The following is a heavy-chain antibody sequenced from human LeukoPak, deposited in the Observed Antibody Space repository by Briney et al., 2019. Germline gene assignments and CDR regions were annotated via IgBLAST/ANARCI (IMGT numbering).Heavy chain of an antibody. CDR1: GFTFSSYW. CDR2: INSDGSST. J-gene: IGHJ3*02. D-gene: IGHD6-19*01. V-gene: IGHV3-74*01. Sequence: GGSLRLSCAASGFTFSSYWMRWVRQAPGKGLVWVSRINSDGSSTSYADSVKGRFTISRDNAKNTLYLQMNSLRAEDTAVYYCARPRPQWLIDAFDIWGQGTMVTVSS. CDR3: ARPRPQWLIDAFDI.